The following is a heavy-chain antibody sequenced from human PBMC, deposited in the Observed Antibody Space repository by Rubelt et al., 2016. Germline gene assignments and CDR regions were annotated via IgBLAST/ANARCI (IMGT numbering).Heavy chain of an antibody. V-gene: IGHV4-4*07. CDR1: GYSISSGYY. D-gene: IGHD4-17*01. Sequence: QVQLQESGPGLVKPSETLSLTCTVSGYSISSGYYWSWIRQPAGKGLEWNGRIYTSGSTNYNPPLKSRVTMSVDTSKNQFSLKLSSVTAADTAVYYCARGDPDRGSRTVTLDYWGQGTLVTVSS. J-gene: IGHJ4*02. CDR2: IYTSGST. CDR3: ARGDPDRGSRTVTLDY.